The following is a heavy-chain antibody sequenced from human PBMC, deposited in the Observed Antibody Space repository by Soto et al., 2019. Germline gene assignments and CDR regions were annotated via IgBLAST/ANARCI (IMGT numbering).Heavy chain of an antibody. D-gene: IGHD3-22*01. Sequence: PSETLSLTCTVSGGSISGYYWSWVRQPAGKGLEWVGRIYSDGTTNYSPSLKSRVTMSLDTSKDQFSLHLNSVTAEDTAVYHCARGWGYFDNSGFPYFYAMDVWGQGTTVTVS. V-gene: IGHV4-4*07. CDR1: GGSISGYY. CDR3: ARGWGYFDNSGFPYFYAMDV. J-gene: IGHJ6*02. CDR2: IYSDGTT.